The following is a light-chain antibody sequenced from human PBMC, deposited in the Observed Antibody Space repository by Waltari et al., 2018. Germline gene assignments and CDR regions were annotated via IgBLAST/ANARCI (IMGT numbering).Light chain of an antibody. CDR2: WAS. V-gene: IGKV4-1*01. J-gene: IGKJ1*01. Sequence: IVMTQSPDSLTVSLGERATINCKSSQSVLYSSNNKNYLAWFQQKPGQPPKLLIYWASTRESGVPDRFSGSGSGTDFPLTISSLQAEDVAVYYCQQYYGIPGFGQGTKVEIK. CDR1: QSVLYSSNNKNY. CDR3: QQYYGIPG.